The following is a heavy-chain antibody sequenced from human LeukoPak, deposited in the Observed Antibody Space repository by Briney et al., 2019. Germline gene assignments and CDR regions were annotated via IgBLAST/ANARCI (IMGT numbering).Heavy chain of an antibody. CDR1: GGTFSSYA. J-gene: IGHJ3*02. Sequence: SVKVSCKASGGTFSSYAISWVRQAPGQGLEWMGGIIPIFGTANYAQKFQGRVTITTDESTSTAYMELSSLRSEDTAVYYCASLTVAGRIIDAFDIWGQGTMVTVSS. CDR2: IIPIFGTA. CDR3: ASLTVAGRIIDAFDI. D-gene: IGHD6-19*01. V-gene: IGHV1-69*05.